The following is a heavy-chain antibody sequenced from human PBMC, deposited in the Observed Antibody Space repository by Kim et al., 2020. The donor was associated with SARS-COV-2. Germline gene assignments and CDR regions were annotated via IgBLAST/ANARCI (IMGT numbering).Heavy chain of an antibody. V-gene: IGHV3-23*01. CDR3: AKARRFWNFDL. Sequence: TVYADCMKVRVTIARDNAKNTLYLLMNSLRAEDTAVYYCAKARRFWNFDLWGRGTLVTVSS. CDR2: T. D-gene: IGHD3-16*01. J-gene: IGHJ2*01.